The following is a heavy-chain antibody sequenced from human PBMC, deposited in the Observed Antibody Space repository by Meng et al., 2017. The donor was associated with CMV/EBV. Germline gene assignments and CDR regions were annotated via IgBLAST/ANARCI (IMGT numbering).Heavy chain of an antibody. Sequence: ASVKVSCKASGYTFTSSDINWVRQATGQGLEWMGWMNPNSGNTGYAQKFQGRVTITRNTSISTAYMELSSLRSEDTAVYYCARGLGYCSSTSCYGRFDPWGQGTLVTVSS. V-gene: IGHV1-8*03. D-gene: IGHD2-2*01. CDR1: GYTFTSSD. J-gene: IGHJ5*02. CDR3: ARGLGYCSSTSCYGRFDP. CDR2: MNPNSGNT.